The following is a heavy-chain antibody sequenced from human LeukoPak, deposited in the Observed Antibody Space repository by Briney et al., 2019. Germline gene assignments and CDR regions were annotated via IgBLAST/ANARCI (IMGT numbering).Heavy chain of an antibody. D-gene: IGHD3-10*01. CDR3: ASIQGSGSTVPDY. CDR1: GYTLTRYD. Sequence: SVKVSRKASGYTLTRYDINGVRQATGQGLEWMGGMNPNSGNTGYAQKFQGRVTMTRNTSISTAYMELSTLRSEDTAAYYCASIQGSGSTVPDYWSQGTLATVSS. CDR2: MNPNSGNT. V-gene: IGHV1-8*01. J-gene: IGHJ4*02.